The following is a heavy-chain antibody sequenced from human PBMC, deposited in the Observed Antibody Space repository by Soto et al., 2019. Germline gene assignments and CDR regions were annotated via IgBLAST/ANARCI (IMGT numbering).Heavy chain of an antibody. CDR1: GGFFIGYI. CDR3: ASDFKRYSSPPGPLDD. CDR2: INHSGSA. J-gene: IGHJ4*02. Sequence: SETLSLTCDVYGGFFIGYIWTWIRQTPGKGLQWIGQINHSGSANYNPSLKSRVTISVHTSNSQFSLELSSVTAADTAVYYCASDFKRYSSPPGPLDDWGLGTLVTVSS. D-gene: IGHD6-13*01. V-gene: IGHV4-34*01.